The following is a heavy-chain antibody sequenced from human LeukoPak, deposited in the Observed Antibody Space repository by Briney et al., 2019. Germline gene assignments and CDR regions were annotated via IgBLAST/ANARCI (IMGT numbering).Heavy chain of an antibody. J-gene: IGHJ4*02. Sequence: ASVKVSCKASGYTFTSYDINWVRQATGQGLEWMGWMNPNSGNTGYAQKFQGRVTITRNTSISTAYMELSSLRSEDTAVYYCARGYYYDSSGYSPPFDYWGQGTLVTVSS. CDR1: GYTFTSYD. D-gene: IGHD3-22*01. CDR3: ARGYYYDSSGYSPPFDY. CDR2: MNPNSGNT. V-gene: IGHV1-8*03.